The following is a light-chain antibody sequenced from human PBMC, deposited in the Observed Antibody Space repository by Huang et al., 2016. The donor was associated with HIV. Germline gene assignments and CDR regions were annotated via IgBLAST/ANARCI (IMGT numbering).Light chain of an antibody. V-gene: IGKV3-11*01. CDR2: EAS. Sequence: EIVLTQSPATLSLSPGERATLSCRASQSVSSYLAWYQQKPGQAPRLLISEASNRDTGIPARFSGSGSGTDFTLTISSLEPEDFAVYYCQQRSNWRCTFGGGTKVEIK. J-gene: IGKJ4*01. CDR3: QQRSNWRCT. CDR1: QSVSSY.